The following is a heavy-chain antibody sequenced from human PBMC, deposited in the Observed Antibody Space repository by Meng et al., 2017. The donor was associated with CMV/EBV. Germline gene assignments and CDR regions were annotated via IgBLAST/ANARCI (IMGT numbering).Heavy chain of an antibody. Sequence: ASVKVSCKASGYTFTSYDINWVRQATGQGLEGMGWMNPNSGNKGYAQKFQGRVTITRNTSISNAYMELSSLRSEDTAVYYCARMGQSYSSSWYAPYYYYYGMDVWGQGTTVTVSS. V-gene: IGHV1-8*03. D-gene: IGHD6-13*01. CDR2: MNPNSGNK. CDR3: ARMGQSYSSSWYAPYYYYYGMDV. CDR1: GYTFTSYD. J-gene: IGHJ6*02.